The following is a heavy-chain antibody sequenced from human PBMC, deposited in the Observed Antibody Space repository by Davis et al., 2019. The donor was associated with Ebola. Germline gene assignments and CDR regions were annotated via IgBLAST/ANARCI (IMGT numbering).Heavy chain of an antibody. V-gene: IGHV3-48*02. CDR3: ARDRFFAFDF. CDR2: ITKGSDAI. CDR1: GFTFSSYG. D-gene: IGHD3/OR15-3a*01. Sequence: PGGSLRLSCAASGFTFSSYGMNWVRQAPGKGLEWITYITKGSDAIHYADSVKGRFTVSRDNAKNSVFLQMSSLRDEDSAVYYCARDRFFAFDFWSQGVHVSVSS. J-gene: IGHJ4*02.